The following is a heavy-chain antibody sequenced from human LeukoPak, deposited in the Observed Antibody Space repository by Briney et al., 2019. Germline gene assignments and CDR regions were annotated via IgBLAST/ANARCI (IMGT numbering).Heavy chain of an antibody. CDR3: ARDSIVATGVYYFDY. J-gene: IGHJ4*02. CDR2: IYYSGRT. D-gene: IGHD5-12*01. V-gene: IGHV4-31*03. Sequence: SETLSLTCTVSGGSISSGGYYWRWIRQHPGKGLEWIGYIYYSGRTYYNPSLKSRVTISVDTSKNQFSLKLSSVTAADTAVYYCARDSIVATGVYYFDYWGQGTLVTVSS. CDR1: GGSISSGGYY.